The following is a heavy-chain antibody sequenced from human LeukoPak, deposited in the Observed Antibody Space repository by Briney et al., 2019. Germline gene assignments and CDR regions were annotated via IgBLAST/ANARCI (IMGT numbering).Heavy chain of an antibody. D-gene: IGHD2-15*01. CDR3: ARVPDIVKYYMDV. CDR1: GGTFSSYA. Sequence: ASVKVSCKASGGTFSSYAISWVRQAPGQGLEWMGRMNPNTGNTGYAQKFQGRVTMTRNTSISTAYMELSSLRSEDTAVYYCARVPDIVKYYMDVWGKGTTVTVSS. J-gene: IGHJ6*03. CDR2: MNPNTGNT. V-gene: IGHV1-8*02.